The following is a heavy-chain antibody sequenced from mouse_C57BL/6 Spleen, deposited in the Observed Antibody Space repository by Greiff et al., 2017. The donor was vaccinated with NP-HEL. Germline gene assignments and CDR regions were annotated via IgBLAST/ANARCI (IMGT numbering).Heavy chain of an antibody. D-gene: IGHD1-3*01. CDR1: GYTFPSYW. J-gene: IGHJ2*01. CDR2: IDPNSGGT. V-gene: IGHV1-72*01. CDR3: ARSPTNLYYFAY. Sequence: QVQLQQPGAELVKPGASVKLSCKASGYTFPSYWMHWVKQRPGRGLEWIGRIDPNSGGTKYNEKFKSKATLTVDKTSSTAYMQLSNLTSEDSAVYYCARSPTNLYYFAYWGQGTTLTVSS.